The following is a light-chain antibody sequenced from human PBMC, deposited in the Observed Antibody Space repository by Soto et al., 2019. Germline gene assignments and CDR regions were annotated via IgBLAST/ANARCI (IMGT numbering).Light chain of an antibody. CDR1: QDIRNY. J-gene: IGKJ4*01. V-gene: IGKV1-33*01. CDR3: QHHAHLPPLS. CDR2: DAP. Sequence: DIQMTQSPSSLSASVGDRVTITCQASQDIRNYLNWYQQKPGKAPNLLIYDAPNLRAGVPSRFSGSGSGTEFTFTLSSLQPEDIATYYCQHHAHLPPLSFGGGTKVEIK.